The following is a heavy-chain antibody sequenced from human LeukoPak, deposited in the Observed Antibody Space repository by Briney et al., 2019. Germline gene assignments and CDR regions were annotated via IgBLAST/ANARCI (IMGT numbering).Heavy chain of an antibody. Sequence: GGSLRLSCAASGFTFSSDWMHWVRQAPGKGLVWVSRINDDGSSKDYADSVKGRFTISRDNAKNTLYLQMNSLRAEDTAVYYCARVPGYSGYFYGMDVWGQGTTVTVSS. CDR3: ARVPGYSGYFYGMDV. CDR2: INDDGSSK. V-gene: IGHV3-74*01. D-gene: IGHD5-12*01. CDR1: GFTFSSDW. J-gene: IGHJ6*02.